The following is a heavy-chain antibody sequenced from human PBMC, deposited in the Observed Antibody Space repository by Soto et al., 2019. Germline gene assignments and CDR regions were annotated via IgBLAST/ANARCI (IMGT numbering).Heavy chain of an antibody. CDR1: GGSISSYY. CDR3: ARVPVGATNAYYYYGMDV. D-gene: IGHD1-26*01. Sequence: PSETLSLTCTVSGGSISSYYWSWIRQPPGKGLEWIGYIYYSGSTNYNPSLKGRVTISVDTSKNQFSLKLSSVTAADMAVYYCARVPVGATNAYYYYGMDVWGQGTTVTVSS. CDR2: IYYSGST. J-gene: IGHJ6*02. V-gene: IGHV4-59*01.